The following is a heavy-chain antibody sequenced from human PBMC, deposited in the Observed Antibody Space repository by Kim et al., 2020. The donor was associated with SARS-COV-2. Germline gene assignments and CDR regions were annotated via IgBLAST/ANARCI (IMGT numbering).Heavy chain of an antibody. J-gene: IGHJ4*02. Sequence: SETLSLTCAVYGGSFSGYYWSWIRQPPGKGLEWIGEINHSGSTNHNPSLKSRVTISVDTSKNQFSLKLSSVTAADTAVYYCARGTLGRLLASYYFDYWGQGTLVTVSS. CDR3: ARGTLGRLLASYYFDY. CDR1: GGSFSGYY. CDR2: INHSGST. V-gene: IGHV4-34*01. D-gene: IGHD2-21*02.